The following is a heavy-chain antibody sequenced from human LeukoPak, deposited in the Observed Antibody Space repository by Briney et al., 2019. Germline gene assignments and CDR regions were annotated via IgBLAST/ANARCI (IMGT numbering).Heavy chain of an antibody. V-gene: IGHV3-53*01. CDR2: IYSGGST. J-gene: IGHJ4*02. D-gene: IGHD4-17*01. Sequence: GGSLRLSCAASGFTVSSNYMSWVRQAPGKGLEWVSVIYSGGSTYYAGSVKGRFTISRDNSKNTLYLQMNSLRAEDTAVYYCARDGDYGDYRRPDWGQGTLVTVSS. CDR3: ARDGDYGDYRRPD. CDR1: GFTVSSNY.